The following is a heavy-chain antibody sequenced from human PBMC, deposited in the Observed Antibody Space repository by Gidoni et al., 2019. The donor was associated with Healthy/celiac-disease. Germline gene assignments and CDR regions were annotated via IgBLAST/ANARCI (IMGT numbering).Heavy chain of an antibody. CDR3: AREKSYTDYYGMDV. CDR2: IWYDGSNK. V-gene: IGHV3-33*01. CDR1: GFTFSRYG. D-gene: IGHD1-26*01. Sequence: QVQLVESGGGVVQPGRSLRLSCSASGFTFSRYGMHWVRQAPGKGLECVAVIWYDGSNKYYADSVKGRFTISRDNSKNTLYLQMNSLRAEDTAVYYCAREKSYTDYYGMDVWGQGTTVTVSS. J-gene: IGHJ6*02.